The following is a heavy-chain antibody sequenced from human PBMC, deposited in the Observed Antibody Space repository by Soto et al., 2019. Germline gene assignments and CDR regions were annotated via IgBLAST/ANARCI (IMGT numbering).Heavy chain of an antibody. D-gene: IGHD3-22*01. Sequence: PSETLSLTCTVSGGSISSYYWSWIRQPPGKGLEWIGYIYYSGSTNYNPSLKSRVTISVDTSKNQFSLKLSSVTAADTAVYYCARDHYDSSGSNWFDPWGQGTLVTVSS. CDR2: IYYSGST. CDR1: GGSISSYY. V-gene: IGHV4-59*01. CDR3: ARDHYDSSGSNWFDP. J-gene: IGHJ5*02.